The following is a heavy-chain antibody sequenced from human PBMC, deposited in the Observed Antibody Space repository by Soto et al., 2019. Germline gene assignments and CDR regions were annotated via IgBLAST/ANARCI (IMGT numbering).Heavy chain of an antibody. V-gene: IGHV3-23*01. Sequence: GGSQRLSCAASGFTFRSCAMGWVRQAPGKGLEWVSDIIDSGASTYYADSVKGRFTISRDNSKSTLYLQMNSLRAEDTALYYCAKGRSYYYYYGVDVWGQGTTVTVSS. CDR3: AKGRSYYYYYGVDV. J-gene: IGHJ6*02. CDR2: IIDSGAST. CDR1: GFTFRSCA.